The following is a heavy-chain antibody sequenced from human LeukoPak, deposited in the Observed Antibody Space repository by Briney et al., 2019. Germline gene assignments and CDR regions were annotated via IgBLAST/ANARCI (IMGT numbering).Heavy chain of an antibody. V-gene: IGHV4-59*01. CDR2: IYYSGST. CDR1: GGSISSYY. J-gene: IGHJ4*02. CDR3: ARISTPESPDYDY. Sequence: SETLSLTCTVSGGSISSYYWSWIRQPPGKGLEWIGYIYYSGSTNYNPSLKSRVTISVDTSKNQFSLKLSSVTAADTAVYYCARISTPESPDYDYWGQGTLVTVSS.